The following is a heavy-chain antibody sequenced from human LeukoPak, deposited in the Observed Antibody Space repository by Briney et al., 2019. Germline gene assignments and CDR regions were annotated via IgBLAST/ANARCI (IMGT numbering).Heavy chain of an antibody. D-gene: IGHD3-22*01. CDR3: AREPNLPYYYDSSGYYAG. CDR2: INPNSGGT. V-gene: IGHV1-2*02. Sequence: ASVKVSCKASGYTFTSYYMHWVRQAPGQGLEWMGWINPNSGGTNYAQKFQGRVTMTRDTSISTAYMELSRLRSDDTAVYYCAREPNLPYYYDSSGYYAGWGQGTLVTVSS. J-gene: IGHJ4*02. CDR1: GYTFTSYY.